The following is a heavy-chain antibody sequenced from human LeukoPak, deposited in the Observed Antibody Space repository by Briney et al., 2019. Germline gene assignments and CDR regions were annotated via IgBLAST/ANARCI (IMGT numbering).Heavy chain of an antibody. J-gene: IGHJ4*02. CDR3: VTLGADY. Sequence: GGSLRLSCAASGFTFRTYAMHWVRQAPGKGREYVSAISGNGGSTYYANSVKGRFTISRDNSKNTLYLQMGSLRPEDMAVYYCVTLGADYWGQGTLVTVSS. CDR1: GFTFRTYA. D-gene: IGHD3-16*01. CDR2: ISGNGGST. V-gene: IGHV3-64*01.